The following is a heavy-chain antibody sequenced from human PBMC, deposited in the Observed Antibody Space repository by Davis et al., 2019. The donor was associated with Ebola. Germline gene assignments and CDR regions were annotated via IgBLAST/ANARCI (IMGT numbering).Heavy chain of an antibody. J-gene: IGHJ6*04. CDR3: AKGGSGWPSDYSYGMGV. CDR1: GFTFSDYA. Sequence: GESLKISCAASGFTFSDYAMSWVRQAPGKGLEWVSAITGSGGTPYYADSVKGRFTISRDNSKNTLYLQMNSLRVEDTAVYYCAKGGSGWPSDYSYGMGVWGKGTTVTVSS. V-gene: IGHV3-23*01. D-gene: IGHD6-19*01. CDR2: ITGSGGTP.